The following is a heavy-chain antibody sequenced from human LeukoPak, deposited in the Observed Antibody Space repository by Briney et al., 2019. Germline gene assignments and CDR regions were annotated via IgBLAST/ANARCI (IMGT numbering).Heavy chain of an antibody. V-gene: IGHV1-18*01. J-gene: IGHJ5*02. CDR2: ISAYNGNT. CDR1: GYTFTSYG. CDR3: ARESVPIAAAGTIGWFDP. D-gene: IGHD6-13*01. Sequence: ASVKVSCEASGYTFTSYGISWVRQAPGQGLEWMGWISAYNGNTNYAQKLQGRVTMTTDTSTSTAYMELRSLRSDDTAVYYCARESVPIAAAGTIGWFDPWGQGTLVTVSS.